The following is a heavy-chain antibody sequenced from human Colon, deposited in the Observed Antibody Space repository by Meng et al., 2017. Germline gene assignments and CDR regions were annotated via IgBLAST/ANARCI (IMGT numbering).Heavy chain of an antibody. J-gene: IGHJ4*02. Sequence: ASVKVSCKASGYTFTNYYMHWVRQAPGQGLEWMGVINPSGGSTNYAQKFQGRLTMTRDTSTSTVYMELSSLRSEDTAVYYCARGEGGNGSDYWGQGTLVTVSS. CDR2: INPSGGST. CDR1: GYTFTNYY. CDR3: ARGEGGNGSDY. V-gene: IGHV1-46*01. D-gene: IGHD4-23*01.